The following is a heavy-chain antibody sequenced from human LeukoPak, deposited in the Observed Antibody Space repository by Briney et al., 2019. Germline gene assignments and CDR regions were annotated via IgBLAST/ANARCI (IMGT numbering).Heavy chain of an antibody. D-gene: IGHD3-9*01. CDR2: INHSGST. V-gene: IGHV4-34*01. CDR3: ARQGYRQTGYYLRNGGWFDP. Sequence: SQTLSLTCAVYGGSFSGYYWSWIRQPPGKGLEWIGEINHSGSTNYNPSLKSRVTISVDTSKNQFSLKLSSVTAADTAVYYCARQGYRQTGYYLRNGGWFDPWGQGTLVTVSS. CDR1: GGSFSGYY. J-gene: IGHJ5*02.